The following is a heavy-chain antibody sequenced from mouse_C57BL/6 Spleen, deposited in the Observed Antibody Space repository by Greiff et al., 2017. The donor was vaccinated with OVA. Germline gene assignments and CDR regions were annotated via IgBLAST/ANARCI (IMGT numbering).Heavy chain of an antibody. CDR2: IYPGSGNT. CDR3: ARNPIGEAWFAY. CDR1: GYTFTDYY. J-gene: IGHJ3*01. V-gene: IGHV1-76*01. Sequence: VQLQQSGAELVRPGASVKLSCKASGYTFTDYYINWVKQRPGQGLEWIARIYPGSGNTYYNEKFKGKATLTAEKSSSTAYMQLSSLTSEDSAVYFCARNPIGEAWFAYWGQGTLVTVSA. D-gene: IGHD2-14*01.